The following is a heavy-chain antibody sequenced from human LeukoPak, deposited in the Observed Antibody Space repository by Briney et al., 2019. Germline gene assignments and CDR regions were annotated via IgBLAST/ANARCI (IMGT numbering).Heavy chain of an antibody. CDR1: EYALTELS. D-gene: IGHD1-26*01. V-gene: IGHV1-24*01. CDR3: AADRGDYSGSYWTAFDI. CDR2: FDPEDGEI. Sequence: SVTVSCKVSEYALTELSMHWVRQAPGKGLEWLGGFDPEDGEIIYAQKFQGRVTMSDDTSTDTAYMELGSLRSDDTAVYYCAADRGDYSGSYWTAFDIWGQGTMVSVSS. J-gene: IGHJ3*02.